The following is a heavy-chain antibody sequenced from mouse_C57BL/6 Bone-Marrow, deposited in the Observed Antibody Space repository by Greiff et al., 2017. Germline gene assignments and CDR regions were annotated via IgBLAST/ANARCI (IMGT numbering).Heavy chain of an antibody. CDR3: TVGNR. V-gene: IGHV6-3*01. Sequence: EVQLQQSGGGLVQPGGSMKLSCVASGFTFSNYWMNWVRQSPEKGLEWVAQIRLKSDNYATHYAESVKGRFTISRDDSKSSVYLQMNNVRAEDTGIYYCTVGNRWGQGTTLTVSS. CDR2: IRLKSDNYAT. CDR1: GFTFSNYW. J-gene: IGHJ2*01.